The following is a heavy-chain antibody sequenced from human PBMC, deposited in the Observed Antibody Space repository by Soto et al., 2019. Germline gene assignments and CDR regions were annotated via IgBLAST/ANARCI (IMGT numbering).Heavy chain of an antibody. D-gene: IGHD3-22*01. CDR1: GGSVSNASFY. Sequence: QVQLQESRPELVKPSETLFLTCSVSGGSVSNASFYWTWIRQAPGSGLEYIGYIFYTGATNYNPSLSGGFTISLDTSKNHFSLKLNSMTAADTAVYYCVGVLDSRWYADLWGRGTLVTASS. J-gene: IGHJ2*01. V-gene: IGHV4-61*03. CDR3: VGVLDSRWYADL. CDR2: IFYTGAT.